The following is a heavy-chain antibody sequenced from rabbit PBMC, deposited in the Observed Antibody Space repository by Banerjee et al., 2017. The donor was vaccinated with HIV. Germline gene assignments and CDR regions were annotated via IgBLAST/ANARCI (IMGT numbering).Heavy chain of an antibody. CDR2: INTGIGNT. J-gene: IGHJ4*01. D-gene: IGHD1-1*01. Sequence: QSLEESGGGLVKPGGTLTLTCKASGIDFSSYCYMWWVRQAPGKGLEWIACINTGIGNTYYASWAKGRFTVSKTSSTTVTLQMTSLTAADTATYFCARITDNSGYAVNLWGPGTLVTVS. CDR3: ARITDNSGYAVNL. CDR1: GIDFSSYCY. V-gene: IGHV1S40*01.